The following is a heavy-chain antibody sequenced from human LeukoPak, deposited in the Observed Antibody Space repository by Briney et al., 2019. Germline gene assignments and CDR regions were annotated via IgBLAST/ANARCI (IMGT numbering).Heavy chain of an antibody. CDR2: VVVGSGNT. CDR3: AAGAVTTADFDY. CDR1: GFTFTSSA. V-gene: IGHV1-58*01. J-gene: IGHJ4*02. D-gene: IGHD4-17*01. Sequence: SVKVSCKASGFTFTSSAVQWVRQARGQRLEWIGWVVVGSGNTNYAQKFQERVTITRDMSTSTAYMELSSLRSEDTAVYYCAAGAVTTADFDYWGQGTLVTVSS.